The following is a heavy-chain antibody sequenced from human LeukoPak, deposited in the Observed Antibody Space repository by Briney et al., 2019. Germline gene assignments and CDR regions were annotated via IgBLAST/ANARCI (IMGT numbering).Heavy chain of an antibody. CDR1: GFTFSSYA. Sequence: GGSLRLSCAASGFTFSSYAMNWVRQAPGKGLVWVSAISGRGDNTYYTDSVRGRFTISRDNSRNTLYLQMNSLRAEDTAVYYCAKCLLLRSDDYAPFDYWGQGILVTVSS. CDR3: AKCLLLRSDDYAPFDY. D-gene: IGHD4-17*01. V-gene: IGHV3-23*01. J-gene: IGHJ4*02. CDR2: ISGRGDNT.